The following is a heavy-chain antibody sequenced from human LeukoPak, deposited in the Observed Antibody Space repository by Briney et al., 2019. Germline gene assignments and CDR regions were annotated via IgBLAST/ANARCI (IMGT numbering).Heavy chain of an antibody. D-gene: IGHD2-8*01. CDR3: VKDGLMRFFDY. Sequence: GGSLRLSCAASGFTFSSYGMHWVRQAPGKGLEWVALISHDGTNKQYADSVKARFTISRDNSKNTLYLQTNSLRAEDTAVYYCVKDGLMRFFDYWGQGTLVTVSS. CDR2: ISHDGTNK. V-gene: IGHV3-30*18. J-gene: IGHJ4*02. CDR1: GFTFSSYG.